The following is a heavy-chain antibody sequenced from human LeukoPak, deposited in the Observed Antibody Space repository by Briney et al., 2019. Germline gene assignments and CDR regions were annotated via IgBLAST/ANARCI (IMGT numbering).Heavy chain of an antibody. J-gene: IGHJ4*02. CDR1: GGTFSSYA. CDR3: ARSERITMTLFDY. V-gene: IGHV1-69*13. CDR2: IIPIFGTA. D-gene: IGHD3-22*01. Sequence: SVKVSCKASGGTFSSYAISWVRQAPGQGLEWMGGIIPIFGTANYSQKFQGRVTITADESTSTAYMELSSLRSEDTAVYYCARSERITMTLFDYWGQGTLVTVSS.